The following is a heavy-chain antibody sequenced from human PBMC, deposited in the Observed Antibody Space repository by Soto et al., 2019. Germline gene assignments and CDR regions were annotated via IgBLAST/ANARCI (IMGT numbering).Heavy chain of an antibody. D-gene: IGHD3-10*01. V-gene: IGHV4-31*03. CDR3: ARDKSGSGSYFYYFDY. CDR2: IYYSGST. J-gene: IGHJ4*02. Sequence: PSETLSLTCTVSGGSISSGGYYWSWIRQHPGKGLEWIGYIYYSGSTYYNPSLKSRVTISVDTSKNQFSLKLSSVTAADTAVYYCARDKSGSGSYFYYFDYWGQGSPVTVSS. CDR1: GGSISSGGYY.